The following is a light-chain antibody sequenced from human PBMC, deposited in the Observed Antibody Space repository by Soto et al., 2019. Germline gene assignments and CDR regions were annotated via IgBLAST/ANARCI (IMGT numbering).Light chain of an antibody. CDR2: DAS. Sequence: DIQMTQSPSTLSASVGDRVTITCRACQSISSWLAWYQQKPGKAPKLLIYDASSLESGVPSRFSGSGSGTEFTLTISSLQPDDFATYYCQQYNSYSSWAFGQGTKV. CDR3: QQYNSYSSWA. CDR1: QSISSW. J-gene: IGKJ1*01. V-gene: IGKV1-5*01.